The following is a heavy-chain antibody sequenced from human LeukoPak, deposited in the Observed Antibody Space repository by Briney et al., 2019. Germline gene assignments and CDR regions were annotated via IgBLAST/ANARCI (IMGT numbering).Heavy chain of an antibody. V-gene: IGHV3-30*01. D-gene: IGHD6-13*01. CDR1: GSIFSGHL. CDR3: ARDGFVGAADY. CDR2: IAYEGSEK. J-gene: IGHJ4*02. Sequence: GGSLRLSCAASGSIFSGHLLHWVRQAPGKGLEWVAVIAYEGSEKYHADSVKGRFAISRDNSDHTVYLQMNSLRPEDTAVYYCARDGFVGAADYWGQGTLVTVSS.